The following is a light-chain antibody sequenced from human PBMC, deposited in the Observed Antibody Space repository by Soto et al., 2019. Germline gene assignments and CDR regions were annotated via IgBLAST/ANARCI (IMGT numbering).Light chain of an antibody. CDR3: SSYAASTTLL. J-gene: IGLJ2*01. CDR2: EVH. V-gene: IGLV2-18*02. Sequence: QSVLTQPPSVSGSPGQSVTISCIGSSSDVGTYDRVSWYQAPPGTAPKLIIYEVHYRPSGVPDRLSGSKSGNPASLAISGLQAEDEADYYCSSYAASTTLLFGGGTKLTVL. CDR1: SSDVGTYDR.